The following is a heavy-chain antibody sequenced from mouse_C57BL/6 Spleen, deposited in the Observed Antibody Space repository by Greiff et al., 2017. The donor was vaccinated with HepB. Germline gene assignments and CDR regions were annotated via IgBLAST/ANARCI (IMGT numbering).Heavy chain of an antibody. Sequence: QVQLKQPGAELVMPGASVKLSCKASGYTFTSYWMHWVKQRPGQGLEWIGEIDPSDSYTNYNQKFKGKSTLTVDKSSSTAYMQLSSLTSEESAVYYCARSSPWFAYWGQGTLVTVSA. J-gene: IGHJ3*01. D-gene: IGHD6-2*01. CDR3: ARSSPWFAY. V-gene: IGHV1-69*01. CDR1: GYTFTSYW. CDR2: IDPSDSYT.